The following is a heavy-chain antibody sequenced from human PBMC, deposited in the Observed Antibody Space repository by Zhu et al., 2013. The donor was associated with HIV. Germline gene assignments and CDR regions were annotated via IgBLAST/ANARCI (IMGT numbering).Heavy chain of an antibody. D-gene: IGHD4-17*01. J-gene: IGHJ6*02. CDR1: GYSFTNYY. CDR3: ARAPWTTVNGYGMDV. Sequence: QVQLLQSGAEVKRPGASVKVSCRASGYSFTNYYINWVRQAPGQGLEWMGIINPSGGRTNYAQKFQGRVTMTRNTSISTAYMELSSLRSEDTAVYYCARAPWTTVNGYGMDVWGQGTTVTVSS. CDR2: INPSGGRT. V-gene: IGHV1-46*01.